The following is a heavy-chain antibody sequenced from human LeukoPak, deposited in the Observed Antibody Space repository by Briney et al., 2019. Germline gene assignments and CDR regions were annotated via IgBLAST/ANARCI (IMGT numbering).Heavy chain of an antibody. CDR2: MNPNSGNT. V-gene: IGHV1-8*01. J-gene: IGHJ6*02. Sequence: GASVKVSCKASGYIFTSYDINWVRQATGQGLEWMGWMNPNSGNTGYAQKFQGRVTMTRNTSISTAYMELSSLRSEDTAVYYCARGRVSTTRKLVLVTYRLYYYYYGMDVWGQGTTVTVSS. CDR3: ARGRVSTTRKLVLVTYRLYYYYYGMDV. D-gene: IGHD2-21*02. CDR1: GYIFTSYD.